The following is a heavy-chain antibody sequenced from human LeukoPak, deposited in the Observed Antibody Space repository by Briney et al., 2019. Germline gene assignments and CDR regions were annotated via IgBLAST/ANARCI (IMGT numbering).Heavy chain of an antibody. V-gene: IGHV3-13*01. Sequence: GGSLRLSCAASGFTFSSYDMHWVRQATGKGLEWVSAIGTAGDTYYPGSVKGRFTSSRENAKNSLYLQMNSLRAGDTAVYYCARDCSSTSCAGAFDIWGQGTMVTVSS. CDR2: IGTAGDT. J-gene: IGHJ3*02. D-gene: IGHD2-2*01. CDR3: ARDCSSTSCAGAFDI. CDR1: GFTFSSYD.